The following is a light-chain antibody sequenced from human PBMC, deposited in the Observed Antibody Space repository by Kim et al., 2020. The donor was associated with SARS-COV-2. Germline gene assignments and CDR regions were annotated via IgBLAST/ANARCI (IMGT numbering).Light chain of an antibody. CDR3: QQYNSYSYT. CDR2: KAS. J-gene: IGKJ2*01. Sequence: SASVGVRGTITCRASQSISSWLAWYQQKPGKAPKLLIYKASSLESGVPSRFSGSGSGTEFTLTISSLQPDDFATYYCQQYNSYSYTFGQGTKLEI. CDR1: QSISSW. V-gene: IGKV1-5*03.